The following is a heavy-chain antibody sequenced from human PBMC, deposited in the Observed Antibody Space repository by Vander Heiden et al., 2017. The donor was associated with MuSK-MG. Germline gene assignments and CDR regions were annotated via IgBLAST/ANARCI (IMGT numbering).Heavy chain of an antibody. D-gene: IGHD3-16*01. CDR1: GGSISSSSYY. Sequence: QLPLQESAPGLVKPSETLSPTCTVPGGSISSSSYYWGWIRQPRGKGLEWIGSIYYSGSTYYNPSLKSRVTISVDTSKNQFSLKLSSVTAADTAVYYCARHDNVLGYWGQGTLVTVSS. V-gene: IGHV4-39*01. CDR2: IYYSGST. J-gene: IGHJ4*02. CDR3: ARHDNVLGY.